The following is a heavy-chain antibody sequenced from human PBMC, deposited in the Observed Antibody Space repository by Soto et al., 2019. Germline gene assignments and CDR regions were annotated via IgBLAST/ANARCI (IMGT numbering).Heavy chain of an antibody. CDR1: GFTFSSYA. Sequence: GGSLRLSCAASGFTFSSYAMSWVRQAPGKGPEWVSGISGTGGSTYYPDSVKGRFTISRDNSKNTVYLQMNSLRAEDAAVYYCAKEMTSGYYLFDYWGQGTLVTVSS. CDR3: AKEMTSGYYLFDY. J-gene: IGHJ4*02. CDR2: ISGTGGST. V-gene: IGHV3-23*01. D-gene: IGHD3-22*01.